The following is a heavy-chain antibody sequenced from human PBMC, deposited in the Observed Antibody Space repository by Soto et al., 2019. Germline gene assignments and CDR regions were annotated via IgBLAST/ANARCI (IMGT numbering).Heavy chain of an antibody. V-gene: IGHV3-23*01. D-gene: IGHD6-6*01. CDR2: ISSGGGST. J-gene: IGHJ4*02. CDR1: GFTFSSYA. CDR3: AKDSASWQLNYFDY. Sequence: GGSLRLSCAASGFTFSSYAMSWVRQAPGKGLEWVSTISSGGGSTYHADSVKGRFTISRDNSKNTLFLQMNSLRAEDTAVYYCAKDSASWQLNYFDYWGQGTLVTVSS.